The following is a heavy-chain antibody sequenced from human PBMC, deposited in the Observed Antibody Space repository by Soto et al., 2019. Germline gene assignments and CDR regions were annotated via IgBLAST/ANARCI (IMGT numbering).Heavy chain of an antibody. D-gene: IGHD5-18*01. CDR1: GFSFSSYW. V-gene: IGHV3-74*01. CDR2: IKTDGSSA. Sequence: EVQLVESGGGLVQPGGSLRLSCAASGFSFSSYWNHWVRQAPGKGLVWVSRIKTDGSSADYADSVKGRFTISRDNAKNTLYLQMNNLRGEDTAVYFCAKREGNTYGLFHWGQGTLVAVSS. CDR3: AKREGNTYGLFH. J-gene: IGHJ4*02.